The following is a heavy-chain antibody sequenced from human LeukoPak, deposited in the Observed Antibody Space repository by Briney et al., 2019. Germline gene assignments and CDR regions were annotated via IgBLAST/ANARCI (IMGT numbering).Heavy chain of an antibody. CDR3: ARDHSYYFGSQTSTLDV. CDR2: INHSGST. V-gene: IGHV4-34*01. J-gene: IGHJ6*02. Sequence: SETLSLTCAVYGGSFSGYYWSWIRQPPGKGLEWIGEINHSGSTNYNASLKSRLTISLDTSKNRFSLKLNSVTAADTAVYYCARDHSYYFGSQTSTLDVWGQGTAVTVSS. D-gene: IGHD3-10*01. CDR1: GGSFSGYY.